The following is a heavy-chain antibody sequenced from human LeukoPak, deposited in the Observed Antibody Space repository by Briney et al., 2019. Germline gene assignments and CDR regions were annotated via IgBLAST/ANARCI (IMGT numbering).Heavy chain of an antibody. CDR3: ARSIALVGDDYYDY. Sequence: SQTLSLTCAISGDSVPSNIAAWNWIRQSPSRGLEWLGRTFYRSKWYNDYAVSVKSRITVNPDTSKNQFSLQLNSVTPEDTAVYYCARSIALVGDDYYDYWGQGTLVTVSS. CDR1: GDSVPSNIAA. J-gene: IGHJ4*02. V-gene: IGHV6-1*01. CDR2: TFYRSKWYN. D-gene: IGHD6-19*01.